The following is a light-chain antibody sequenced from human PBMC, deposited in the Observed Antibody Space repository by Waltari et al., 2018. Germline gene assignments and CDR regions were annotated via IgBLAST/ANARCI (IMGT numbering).Light chain of an antibody. CDR3: QSYDKSLSGVV. Sequence: QSVLTQPPSVSGAPGQRVTISCTGSSSNIGTGYDVPWYQQLPGTAPKLPIYGNNNRPSGVPDRFSGSKSGTSASLAITGLQAEDEADYYCQSYDKSLSGVVFGGGTKLTVV. J-gene: IGLJ2*01. CDR2: GNN. V-gene: IGLV1-40*01. CDR1: SSNIGTGYD.